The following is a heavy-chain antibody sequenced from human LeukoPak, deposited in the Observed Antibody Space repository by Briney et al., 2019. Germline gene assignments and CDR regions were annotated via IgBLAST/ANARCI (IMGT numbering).Heavy chain of an antibody. D-gene: IGHD5-24*01. J-gene: IGHJ4*02. CDR2: IYYSGST. CDR1: GGSISSSSYY. V-gene: IGHV4-39*01. CDR3: AGTVEMATTSFDY. Sequence: KTSETLSLTCTVSGGSISSSSYYWGWIRQPPGKGLEWIGSIYYSGSTYYNPSLKSRVTISVDTSKNQFSLKLSSVTAADTAVYYCAGTVEMATTSFDYWGQGTLVTVSS.